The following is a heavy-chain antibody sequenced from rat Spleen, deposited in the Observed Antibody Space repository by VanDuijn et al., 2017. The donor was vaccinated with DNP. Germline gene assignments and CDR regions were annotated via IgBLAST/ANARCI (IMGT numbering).Heavy chain of an antibody. CDR3: ARHALSRGYFDF. Sequence: VQLKESGPGLVQPSQTLSLTCTVSGFSLTSYGVSWVRQPPGKGLEWVASIATSGGSTYYPDSVKGRFTISRDDAKNTLYLQRDSLRSEDTATYYCARHALSRGYFDFWGPGTMVTVSS. CDR1: GFSLTSYG. D-gene: IGHD2-7*01. CDR2: IATSGGST. J-gene: IGHJ1*01. V-gene: IGHV5S13*01.